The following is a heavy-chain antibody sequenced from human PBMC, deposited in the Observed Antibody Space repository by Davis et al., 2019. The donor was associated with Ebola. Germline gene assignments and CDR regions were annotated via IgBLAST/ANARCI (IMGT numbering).Heavy chain of an antibody. Sequence: ASVKVSCKASGYTFTGYYIHWVRQAPGQGLEWMGWINPNRGDTNYAQNFQGRVTMTRDTSISTAYMELTSLRSDDTAVYYCARLHRTSSRLDYWGQGTLVTVSS. CDR1: GYTFTGYY. V-gene: IGHV1-2*02. CDR3: ARLHRTSSRLDY. J-gene: IGHJ4*02. D-gene: IGHD2-2*01. CDR2: INPNRGDT.